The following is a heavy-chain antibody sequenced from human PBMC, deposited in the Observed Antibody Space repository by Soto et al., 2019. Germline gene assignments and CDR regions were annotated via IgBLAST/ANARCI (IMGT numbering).Heavy chain of an antibody. CDR3: AQVQMLNRIEWLLGPCYFAY. CDR2: IQSGGPT. Sequence: WWSLRLACAASGFSVSSKYISGVRQAPGNWLDWVSLIQSGGPTYYADSVKGRCTISRDNSKNTLYLKMNSLRAEDTAVYYCAQVQMLNRIEWLLGPCYFAYWRQGTLVLVSS. D-gene: IGHD3-22*01. J-gene: IGHJ4*02. V-gene: IGHV3-53*01. CDR1: GFSVSSKY.